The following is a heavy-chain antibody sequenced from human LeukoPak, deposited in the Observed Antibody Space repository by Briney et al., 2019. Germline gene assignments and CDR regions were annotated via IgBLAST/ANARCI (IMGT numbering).Heavy chain of an antibody. J-gene: IGHJ4*02. CDR3: ATASYGDYDLDY. Sequence: PGGSLRLSCAASGFTFSSYGMHWVRQAPGKGLEWVAVISYDGSNKYYADSVKGRFTISRDNSKNTLYLQMNSLRAEDTAVYYYATASYGDYDLDYWGQGTLVTVSS. CDR2: ISYDGSNK. D-gene: IGHD4-17*01. CDR1: GFTFSSYG. V-gene: IGHV3-30*03.